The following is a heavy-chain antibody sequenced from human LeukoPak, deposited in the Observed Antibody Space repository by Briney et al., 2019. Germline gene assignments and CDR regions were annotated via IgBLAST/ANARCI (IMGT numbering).Heavy chain of an antibody. Sequence: PGGSLRLSCAASGFTFSSYEMNWVRQAPGKGLEWVSYVSSSGSTIYYADSVKGRFTISRDNAKNSLYLQMNSLRAEDTAVYYCARDGRKWLAPFDYWGQGTLVTVSS. V-gene: IGHV3-48*03. CDR2: VSSSGSTI. D-gene: IGHD6-19*01. CDR1: GFTFSSYE. CDR3: ARDGRKWLAPFDY. J-gene: IGHJ4*02.